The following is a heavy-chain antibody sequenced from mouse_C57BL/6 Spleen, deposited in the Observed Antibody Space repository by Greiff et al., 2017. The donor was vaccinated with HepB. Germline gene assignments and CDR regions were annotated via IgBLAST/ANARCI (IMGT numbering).Heavy chain of an antibody. CDR1: GYTFTSYW. CDR3: AREGTFTGYFDV. V-gene: IGHV1-72*01. D-gene: IGHD3-1*01. Sequence: QVQLQQPGAELVKPGASVKLSCKASGYTFTSYWMHWVKQRPGRGLEWIGRIDPKSGGTKYNEKFKRKATLTVDKPSSTAYMQLSSLTSEDSAVYYCAREGTFTGYFDVWGTGTTVTVSS. CDR2: IDPKSGGT. J-gene: IGHJ1*03.